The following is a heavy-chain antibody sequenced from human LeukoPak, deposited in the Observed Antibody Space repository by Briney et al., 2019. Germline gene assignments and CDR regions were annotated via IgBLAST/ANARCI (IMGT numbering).Heavy chain of an antibody. CDR1: GGSINNYY. J-gene: IGHJ4*02. D-gene: IGHD3-22*01. CDR2: IYSSGST. V-gene: IGHV4-4*07. Sequence: SETLSLTCTVSGGSINNYYWSWIRQPAGKGLEWIGLIYSSGSTCYNPSLKSRVTMSVDTSKKQFSLRLSSVTAADTAVYYCARTPIYYFDNSGYYNWGQGTLVTVSS. CDR3: ARTPIYYFDNSGYYN.